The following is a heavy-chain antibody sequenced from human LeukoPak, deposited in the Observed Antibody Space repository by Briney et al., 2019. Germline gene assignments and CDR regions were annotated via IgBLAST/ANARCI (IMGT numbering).Heavy chain of an antibody. CDR2: IYYSGST. Sequence: SETLSLTCTVSGGSISSSSYYWGWIRQPRGKGLEWIGSIYYSGSTYYNPSLKSRVTISVDTSKNQFSLKLSSVTAADTAVDYCAGYCSSTSCYDYWGQGTLVTVSS. CDR1: GGSISSSSYY. D-gene: IGHD2-2*01. V-gene: IGHV4-39*01. CDR3: AGYCSSTSCYDY. J-gene: IGHJ4*02.